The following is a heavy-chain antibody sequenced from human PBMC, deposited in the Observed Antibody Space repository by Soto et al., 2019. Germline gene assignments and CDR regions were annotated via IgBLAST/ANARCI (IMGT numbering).Heavy chain of an antibody. D-gene: IGHD3-3*01. CDR1: GYSFTAYG. Sequence: QVQVVQAGDEVKETGASVRVSCKTSGYSFTAYGISWVRQAPGQGRDWMGWISCYNGKTKYAQKVQGRVTMTKDTSTSTAYMEVRSLRSDDTALDYCARDAPPPELRFLEWHNYDYNGMDVWGQGTTVTVSS. CDR3: ARDAPPPELRFLEWHNYDYNGMDV. J-gene: IGHJ6*02. V-gene: IGHV1-18*01. CDR2: ISCYNGKT.